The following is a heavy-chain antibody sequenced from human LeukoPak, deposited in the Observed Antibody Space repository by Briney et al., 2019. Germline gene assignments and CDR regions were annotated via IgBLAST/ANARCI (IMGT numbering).Heavy chain of an antibody. V-gene: IGHV3-7*01. Sequence: SGGSLRLSCAASGFTFSDYWMSWVRQAPGKGLEWVSHIKQDGSEKYYVDSVKGRFTISRDNAKNSLYLQMNSLRAEDTAVYYWARGRVVIGLWGRKTLVTVS. J-gene: IGHJ4*02. D-gene: IGHD3-3*01. CDR3: ARGRVVIGL. CDR2: IKQDGSEK. CDR1: GFTFSDYW.